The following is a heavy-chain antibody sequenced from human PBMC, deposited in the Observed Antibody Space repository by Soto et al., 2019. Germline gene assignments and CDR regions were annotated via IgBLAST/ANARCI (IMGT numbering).Heavy chain of an antibody. CDR2: IYHSGST. CDR3: ARNPTVTTPNYFDY. CDR1: DGSIRNHNW. V-gene: IGHV4-4*02. Sequence: SETLSLTCAVSDGSIRNHNWWSWVRQPPGKGLEWIGDIYHSGSTNSNPSLKSRVTISVDKSKNQFSLTLNSVTAADTAVYYCARNPTVTTPNYFDYWGLGTLVTVSS. J-gene: IGHJ4*02. D-gene: IGHD4-17*01.